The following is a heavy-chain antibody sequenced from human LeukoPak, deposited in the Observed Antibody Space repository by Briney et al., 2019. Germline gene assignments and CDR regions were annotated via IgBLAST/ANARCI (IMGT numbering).Heavy chain of an antibody. D-gene: IGHD2-15*01. Sequence: SETLSLTCGVSGGSISNTNWWTWVRQPPGKGLEWIGEVNLQGSTNYNPSLKSRVTISVDTSKNQFSLKLSSVTAADTAVYYCARDNGCSGGSCYRWFDPWGQGTLVTVS. CDR2: VNLQGST. CDR1: GGSISNTNW. J-gene: IGHJ5*02. V-gene: IGHV4-4*02. CDR3: ARDNGCSGGSCYRWFDP.